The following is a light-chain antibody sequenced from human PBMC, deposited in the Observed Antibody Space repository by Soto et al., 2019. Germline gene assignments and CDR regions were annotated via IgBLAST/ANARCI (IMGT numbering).Light chain of an antibody. CDR1: QSVSSSN. Sequence: EIVLTQSPATLSLSPGERATLSCRASQSVSSSNLAWYQQKPGQAPRLVISGASIRAAGLPDRFSGSGSGTDFTLTISRLEPEDFAVYYCQHYDDSPPRYTFGQGTKLEIK. V-gene: IGKV3-20*01. J-gene: IGKJ2*01. CDR3: QHYDDSPPRYT. CDR2: GAS.